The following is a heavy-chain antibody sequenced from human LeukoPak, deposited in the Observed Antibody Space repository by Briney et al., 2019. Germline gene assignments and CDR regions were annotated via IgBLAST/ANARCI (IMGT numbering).Heavy chain of an antibody. Sequence: GRSLRLSCAASGFTFSSYAMHWVRQAPGKGLEWVAVISYDGSNENYADSVKGRFTISRDNSKNTLYVQMNSLRAEDTAVYYCARGNWFDPWGQGTLVTVSS. CDR1: GFTFSSYA. CDR3: ARGNWFDP. V-gene: IGHV3-30-3*01. CDR2: ISYDGSNE. J-gene: IGHJ5*02.